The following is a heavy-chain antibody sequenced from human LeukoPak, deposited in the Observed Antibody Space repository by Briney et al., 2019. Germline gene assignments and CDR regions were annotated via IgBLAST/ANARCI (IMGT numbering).Heavy chain of an antibody. V-gene: IGHV1-69*13. J-gene: IGHJ4*02. CDR1: GGTFSSYA. CDR2: IIPIFGTA. D-gene: IGHD6-19*01. Sequence: GASVKVSCKASGGTFSSYAISWVRQAPGQGLEWMGGIIPIFGTANYAQKFQGRVTITADESTSTAYMELSSLRSEDTAVYYCARDDVGQWLGNFDYWGQETLVAVSS. CDR3: ARDDVGQWLGNFDY.